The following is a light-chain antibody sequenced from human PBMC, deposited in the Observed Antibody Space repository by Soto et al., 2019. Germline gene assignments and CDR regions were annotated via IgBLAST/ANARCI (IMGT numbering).Light chain of an antibody. CDR3: QQYSTYSWT. J-gene: IGKJ1*01. V-gene: IGKV1-5*01. CDR1: QSISSW. Sequence: DIQVTQSPSTLAASVGYRCTITCRASQSISSWLAWYQKKPGKAPKLLIHDASSLESGVPSRLRGSASGTEFTITISSMKNDDFETYFCQQYSTYSWTFGQGTKVDI. CDR2: DAS.